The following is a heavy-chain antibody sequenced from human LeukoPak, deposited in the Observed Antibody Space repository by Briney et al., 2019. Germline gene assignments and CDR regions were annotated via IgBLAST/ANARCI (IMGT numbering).Heavy chain of an antibody. V-gene: IGHV3-48*03. D-gene: IGHD1-1*01. CDR2: ISSSGSTK. J-gene: IGHJ4*02. Sequence: GGSLRLSCAASGFTFSSYEMNWVRQVPGKGLEWVSYISSSGSTKYYADSVKGRFTISRDNAKNSLYLQMNSLRAENTAAYYCARDQTGTTADFDSWGQGTLVTVSS. CDR3: ARDQTGTTADFDS. CDR1: GFTFSSYE.